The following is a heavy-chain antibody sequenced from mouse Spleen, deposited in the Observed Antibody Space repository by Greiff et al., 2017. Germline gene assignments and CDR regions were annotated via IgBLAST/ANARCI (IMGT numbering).Heavy chain of an antibody. CDR1: GYTFTSYW. J-gene: IGHJ2*01. CDR2: IYPGSGST. D-gene: IGHD3-3*01. CDR3: ARRRGRFFDY. V-gene: IGHV1-55*01. Sequence: QVQLKQPGAELVKPGASVKMSCKASGYTFTSYWITWVKQRPGHGLEWIGDIYPGSGSTNYNEKFKSKATLTVDTSSSTAYMQLSSLTSEDSAVYYCARRRGRFFDYWGQGTTLTGSS.